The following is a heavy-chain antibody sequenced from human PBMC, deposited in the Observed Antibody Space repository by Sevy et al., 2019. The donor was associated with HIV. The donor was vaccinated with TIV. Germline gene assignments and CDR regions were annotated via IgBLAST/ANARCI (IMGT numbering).Heavy chain of an antibody. CDR1: GFTFSNAW. V-gene: IGHV3-15*01. D-gene: IGHD2-2*01. CDR2: FKSKTDGGTT. J-gene: IGHJ3*02. Sequence: GGSLRLPCAASGFTFSNAWLSWVRQTPGKGLEWVGRFKSKTDGGTTDYAEPVKGRFTISRDDSENTLYLQMNSLKTEDTAVYYCTTEAYCSSTTCPSAFEIWGQGTMVTVSS. CDR3: TTEAYCSSTTCPSAFEI.